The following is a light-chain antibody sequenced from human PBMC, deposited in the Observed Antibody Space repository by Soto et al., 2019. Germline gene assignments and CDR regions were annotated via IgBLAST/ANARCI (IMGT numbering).Light chain of an antibody. Sequence: DIVMTQSPLSLPVTPGEPASISCRSSRSLLHSNGYNYLDWYLQKPGQSPQLLIYLGSNRASGVPDRFSGSGSGTDFTLKISRMEAEDVGVYYCMQALDMYTFGQGTKLEIK. J-gene: IGKJ2*01. V-gene: IGKV2-28*01. CDR3: MQALDMYT. CDR1: RSLLHSNGYNY. CDR2: LGS.